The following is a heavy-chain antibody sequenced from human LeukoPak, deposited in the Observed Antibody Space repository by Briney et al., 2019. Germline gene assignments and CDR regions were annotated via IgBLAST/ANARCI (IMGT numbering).Heavy chain of an antibody. V-gene: IGHV4-61*01. CDR3: ARDGNYYGSGRFDY. D-gene: IGHD3-10*01. J-gene: IGHJ4*02. CDR1: GGSISSSSYY. Sequence: SETLSLTCTVSGGSISSSSYYWSWIRQPPGKGLEWIGYIYYSGSTNYNPSLKSRVTISVDTSKNQFSLKLSSVTAADTAVYYCARDGNYYGSGRFDYWGQGTLVTVSS. CDR2: IYYSGST.